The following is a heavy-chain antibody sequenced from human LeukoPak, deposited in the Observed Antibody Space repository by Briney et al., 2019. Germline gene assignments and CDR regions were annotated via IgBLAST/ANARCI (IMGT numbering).Heavy chain of an antibody. J-gene: IGHJ4*02. Sequence: ASVKVSCKAFGYTFTNYAISWVRQAPGQGFEWLGWINTYNGDAKYPLNIQGRVSLTTDTFTSTAYKELWSLRSDDTAVYYCARGVAAPYYFDYWGQGTLVTVSS. CDR3: ARGVAAPYYFDY. V-gene: IGHV1-18*01. CDR1: GYTFTNYA. D-gene: IGHD2-15*01. CDR2: INTYNGDA.